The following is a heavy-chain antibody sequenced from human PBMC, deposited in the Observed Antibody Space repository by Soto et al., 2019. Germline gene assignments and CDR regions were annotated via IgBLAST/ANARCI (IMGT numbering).Heavy chain of an antibody. CDR3: ARTAYGDYDNWFDT. D-gene: IGHD4-17*01. J-gene: IGHJ5*02. V-gene: IGHV1-18*01. Sequence: QVQLVQSGAEVKKPGASVKVSCKASGYTFTSYVLTWVRQAPGQGREWMGWISAYNGNTNYAQKLQGRVTMTTDTSTSPADMELRSLRSDDTAVYCCARTAYGDYDNWFDTWGQGTLVTFSS. CDR2: ISAYNGNT. CDR1: GYTFTSYV.